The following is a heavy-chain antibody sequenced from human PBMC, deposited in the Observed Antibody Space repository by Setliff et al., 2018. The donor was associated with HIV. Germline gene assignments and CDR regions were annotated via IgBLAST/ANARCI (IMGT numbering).Heavy chain of an antibody. CDR1: GGSFNGYY. CDR3: ARGRGRITMLQGVTTFEYYMDV. D-gene: IGHD3-10*01. Sequence: SETLSLTCAVYGGSFNGYYWSWIRQPPGKGLEWIGEINHSGSTNYNPSLKSRVAISLDTSKNQFSLKLSSVTAADTAVYYCARGRGRITMLQGVTTFEYYMDVWDKGTTVTVSS. V-gene: IGHV4-34*01. CDR2: INHSGST. J-gene: IGHJ6*03.